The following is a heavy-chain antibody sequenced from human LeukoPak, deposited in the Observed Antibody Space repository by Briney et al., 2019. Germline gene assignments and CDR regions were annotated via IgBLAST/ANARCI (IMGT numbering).Heavy chain of an antibody. CDR3: AKDWRKGYCSGGSCDH. V-gene: IGHV3-23*01. CDR2: ISGSGGST. D-gene: IGHD2-15*01. CDR1: GFTFSSYA. Sequence: GGSLRLSCAASGFTFSSYAMSWVRQAPGKGLEWVSAISGSGGSTYYADSVKGRFTISRDNSKNTLYLQMNSLRAEDTAVYYCAKDWRKGYCSGGSCDHWGQGTLVTVSS. J-gene: IGHJ5*02.